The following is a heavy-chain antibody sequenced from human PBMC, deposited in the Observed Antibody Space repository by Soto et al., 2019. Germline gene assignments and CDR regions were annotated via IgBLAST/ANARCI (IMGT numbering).Heavy chain of an antibody. CDR3: ARETGENWTYEAH. V-gene: IGHV4-4*07. CDR1: GAYISDFS. CDR2: ITINGNT. J-gene: IGHJ1*01. Sequence: SSETLSLTCRVSGAYISDFSWSWIRQPAGKGLEWIGRITINGNTQKNPSFKSRVTMTIDKSRNHFSLNLQSATAADTALYFCARETGENWTYEAHWGPGTLATVSS. D-gene: IGHD1-7*01.